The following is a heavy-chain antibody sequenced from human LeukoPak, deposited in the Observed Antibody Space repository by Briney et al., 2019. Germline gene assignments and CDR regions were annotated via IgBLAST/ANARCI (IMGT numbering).Heavy chain of an antibody. V-gene: IGHV3-33*01. CDR3: VRTFDSSGYDYGHYFDY. D-gene: IGHD3-22*01. CDR1: GFTFSSYG. CDR2: IWYDGSNK. Sequence: PGGSLRLSCAASGFTFSSYGMHWVRQAPGKGLEWVAVIWYDGSNKYYADSVKGRFTISRDNSKNTLYLQMNSLRAEDTAVYYCVRTFDSSGYDYGHYFDYWGQGTLVTVSS. J-gene: IGHJ4*02.